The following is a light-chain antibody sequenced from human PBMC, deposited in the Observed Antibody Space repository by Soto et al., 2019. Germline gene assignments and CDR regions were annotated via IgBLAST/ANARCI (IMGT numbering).Light chain of an antibody. J-gene: IGKJ4*01. V-gene: IGKV3D-15*01. CDR3: QQYNDWPLT. CDR1: QSVDSN. CDR2: GAS. Sequence: EIVMTQSPATLSVSPGDGATLSCRASQSVDSNLAWYQQKPGQTPRLLIYGASTRPTGIPARSSGSGSGTEFTLTISSLQSEDSAVYYCQQYNDWPLTFGGGTKVEIK.